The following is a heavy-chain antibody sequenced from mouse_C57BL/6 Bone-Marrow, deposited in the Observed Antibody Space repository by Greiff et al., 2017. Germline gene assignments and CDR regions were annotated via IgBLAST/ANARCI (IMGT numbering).Heavy chain of an antibody. V-gene: IGHV5-16*01. CDR2: INYDGSST. CDR3: ARAYGRYYFDY. Sequence: EVKLVESEGGLVQPGSSMKLSCTASGFTFSDYYMAWVRQVPEKGLEWVANINYDGSSTYYLDSLKSRFIISRDNAKNILYLQMSSLKSEDTATYYCARAYGRYYFDYWGQGTTLTVSS. J-gene: IGHJ2*01. D-gene: IGHD1-1*01. CDR1: GFTFSDYY.